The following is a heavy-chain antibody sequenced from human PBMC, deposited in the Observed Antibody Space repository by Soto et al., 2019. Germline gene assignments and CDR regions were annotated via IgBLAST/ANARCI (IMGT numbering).Heavy chain of an antibody. CDR3: ATPSIYGSGSYYKYYFDY. CDR1: GCTFSSYT. D-gene: IGHD3-10*01. Sequence: SVKVSCKASGCTFSSYTISWVRQAPGQGLEWMGRIIPILGIANYAQKFQGRVTITADKSTSTAYMELSSLRSEDTAVYYCATPSIYGSGSYYKYYFDYWGQGTLVTVSS. J-gene: IGHJ4*02. CDR2: IIPILGIA. V-gene: IGHV1-69*02.